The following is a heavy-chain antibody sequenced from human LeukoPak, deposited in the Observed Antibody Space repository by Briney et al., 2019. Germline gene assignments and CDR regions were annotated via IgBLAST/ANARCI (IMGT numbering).Heavy chain of an antibody. J-gene: IGHJ4*02. CDR1: GLTFYDYA. CDR3: AAGAGIIRY. V-gene: IGHV3-9*01. CDR2: ITWNSGTI. Sequence: GGSLRLSCAVSGLTFYDYAMHWVRQPPGKGLEWVSGITWNSGTIAHADSVKGRFTISRDNAKNSLYLQVNSLRSEDTALYYCAAGAGIIRYWGQGTLVTVSS. D-gene: IGHD3-10*01.